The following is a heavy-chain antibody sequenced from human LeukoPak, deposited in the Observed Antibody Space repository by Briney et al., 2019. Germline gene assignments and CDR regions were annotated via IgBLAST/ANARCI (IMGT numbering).Heavy chain of an antibody. Sequence: SETLSLTCTVSDGSVSSSRYYWTWIRQPPGKGLEWIGYIYHGSATHNPSLESRVTLSMDTSKNQYSLKMTSVTAADTAVYYCAREGGRQWLVSGALDSWGQGTLVTVSS. D-gene: IGHD6-19*01. CDR3: AREGGRQWLVSGALDS. V-gene: IGHV4-61*01. CDR1: DGSVSSSRYY. J-gene: IGHJ5*01. CDR2: IYHGSA.